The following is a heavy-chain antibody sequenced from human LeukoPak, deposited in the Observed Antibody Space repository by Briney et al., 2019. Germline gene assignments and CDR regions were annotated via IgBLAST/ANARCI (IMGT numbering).Heavy chain of an antibody. Sequence: SETLSLTCTVSGGSISSGNYYWSWIRQPAGKGLEWIGRIYTSGSINYNPSLKSRVTISIDTSKNQFSLKLSSVTAADTAVYYCARGRGSDKSYWGQGTLVTVSS. CDR2: IYTSGSI. D-gene: IGHD6-19*01. V-gene: IGHV4-61*02. CDR1: GGSISSGNYY. CDR3: ARGRGSDKSY. J-gene: IGHJ4*02.